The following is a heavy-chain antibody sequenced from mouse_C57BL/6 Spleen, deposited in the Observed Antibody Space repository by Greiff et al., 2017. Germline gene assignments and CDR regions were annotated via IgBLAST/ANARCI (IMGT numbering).Heavy chain of an antibody. Sequence: VQLQQSGAELVRPGASVTLSCKASGCTFTDSEMHWVKQTPVHGLEWIGAIDPETGGTASNQKFKGKAILTAAKSSSTAYMELRSLTAEYCAVYYGTTRASMVTTPKVFFAYWGQGTLVTVSA. CDR1: GCTFTDSE. D-gene: IGHD2-3*01. CDR3: TTRASMVTTPKVFFAY. CDR2: IDPETGGT. J-gene: IGHJ3*01. V-gene: IGHV1-15*01.